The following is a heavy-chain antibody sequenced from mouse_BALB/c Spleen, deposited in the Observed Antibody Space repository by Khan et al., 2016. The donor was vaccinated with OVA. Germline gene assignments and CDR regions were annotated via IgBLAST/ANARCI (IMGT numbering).Heavy chain of an antibody. D-gene: IGHD1-1*01. CDR3: VLYSYGRAWFAY. CDR2: IWGDGST. CDR1: GFSLTNYG. Sequence: QVQLKESGPGLVAPSQSLSITCTISGFSLTNYGVGWVRQPPGKGLEWLGIIWGDGSTNYHSALISRLSISKDNSKSQVFLKLNSLQTDDTATYYCVLYSYGRAWFAYCGQGTLVTVSA. V-gene: IGHV2-3*01. J-gene: IGHJ3*01.